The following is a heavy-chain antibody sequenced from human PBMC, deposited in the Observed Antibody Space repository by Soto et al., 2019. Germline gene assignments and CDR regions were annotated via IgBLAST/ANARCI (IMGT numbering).Heavy chain of an antibody. J-gene: IGHJ4*03. CDR1: WYICTGYF. Sequence: ASVKVSCKTSWYICTGYFMHWVRQTPGQGLQWLARITPNSGDTKYGQTFQGRVTLTRDTPASKAYMELSGLRADDTALYYCVRWGYGYNSLEFWGQGTLVTVSS. V-gene: IGHV1-2*06. CDR3: VRWGYGYNSLEF. D-gene: IGHD4-17*01. CDR2: ITPNSGDT.